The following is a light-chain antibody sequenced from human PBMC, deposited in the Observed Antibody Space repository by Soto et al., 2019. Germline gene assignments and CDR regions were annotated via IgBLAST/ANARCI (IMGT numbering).Light chain of an antibody. CDR3: QQRSNGPRT. J-gene: IGKJ1*01. CDR1: QSVSSN. Sequence: EIVMTQSPATLSVSPGERATLSCRASQSVSSNLAWYQQKPGQAPRLLIYGASTRATGIPARFSGSGSGTNFTLTISNLEPEDFAFYYCQQRSNGPRTFGQGTKVDIK. CDR2: GAS. V-gene: IGKV3-15*01.